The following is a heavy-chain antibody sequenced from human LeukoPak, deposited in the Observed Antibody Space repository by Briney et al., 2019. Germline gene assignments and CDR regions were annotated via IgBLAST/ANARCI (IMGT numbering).Heavy chain of an antibody. V-gene: IGHV4-61*08. CDR3: ARSPDSSGFYGMDV. D-gene: IGHD3-22*01. CDR2: IYYSGST. J-gene: IGHJ6*02. CDR1: GGSISSGGYS. Sequence: SQTLSLTCAVSGGSISSGGYSWSWIRQPPGKGLEWIGYIYYSGSTNYNPSLKSRVTISVDTSKNQFSLKLSSVTAADTAVYYCARSPDSSGFYGMDVWGQGTTVTVSS.